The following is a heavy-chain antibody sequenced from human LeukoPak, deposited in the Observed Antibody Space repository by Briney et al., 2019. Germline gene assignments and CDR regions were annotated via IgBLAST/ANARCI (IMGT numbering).Heavy chain of an antibody. J-gene: IGHJ4*02. V-gene: IGHV4-59*01. CDR1: GDSFSNYY. Sequence: SETLSLTCSVSGDSFSNYYWTWIRQPPGKGLEWIGYVYYSGSTNYNPSLKSRVTISLDTSKNQFSLKLSSVTAADTAVYYCARKANFDYWGQGTLVTVSS. CDR3: ARKANFDY. CDR2: VYYSGST. D-gene: IGHD5-12*01.